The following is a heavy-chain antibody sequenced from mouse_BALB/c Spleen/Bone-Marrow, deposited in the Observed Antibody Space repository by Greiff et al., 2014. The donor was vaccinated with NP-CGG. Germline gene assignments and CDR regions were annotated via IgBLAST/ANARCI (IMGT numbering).Heavy chain of an antibody. CDR2: IDPANGNT. CDR3: ANDWFAY. CDR1: GFNIKDTY. J-gene: IGHJ3*01. D-gene: IGHD2-3*01. Sequence: VQLQQSGAELVKPGASVKLSCTASGFNIKDTYVHWVKQRPEQGLEWIGRIDPANGNTKYDPKFQGKATITADTSSNTAHLHLSSLTSEDTAVYYCANDWFAYWGQGTLVTVSA. V-gene: IGHV14-3*02.